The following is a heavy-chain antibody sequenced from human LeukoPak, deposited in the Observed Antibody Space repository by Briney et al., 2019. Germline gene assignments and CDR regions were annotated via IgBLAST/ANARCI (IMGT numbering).Heavy chain of an antibody. D-gene: IGHD1-26*01. CDR2: ISPYTTKT. J-gene: IGHJ6*03. Sequence: ASVKVSCKASGYTFISYGITWVRQAPGQGLEWMGWISPYTTKTNYAQSLQGRVTMTTDTCTSTAYMELRSLRSDDTAVYYCAREGGVGPTAPPDYYSYQMDVWGKGTTVTVSS. CDR1: GYTFISYG. CDR3: AREGGVGPTAPPDYYSYQMDV. V-gene: IGHV1-18*01.